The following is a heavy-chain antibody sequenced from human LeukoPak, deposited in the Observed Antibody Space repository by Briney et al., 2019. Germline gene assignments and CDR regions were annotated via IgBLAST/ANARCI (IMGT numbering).Heavy chain of an antibody. J-gene: IGHJ3*02. CDR3: ARGVSGIAAAGQTSDAFDI. CDR1: GGTFSSYA. D-gene: IGHD6-13*01. CDR2: IIPIFGTA. Sequence: SVKVSCKASGGTFSSYAISWVRQAPGQGLEWMGGIIPIFGTANYAQKFPGRVTITADKSTSTAYMELSSLRSEDTAVYYCARGVSGIAAAGQTSDAFDIWGQGTMVTVSS. V-gene: IGHV1-69*06.